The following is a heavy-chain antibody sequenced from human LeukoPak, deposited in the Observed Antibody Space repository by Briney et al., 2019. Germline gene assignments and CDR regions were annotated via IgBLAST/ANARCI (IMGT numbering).Heavy chain of an antibody. J-gene: IGHJ3*02. Sequence: GASVKGSCKASGYTFTSYGISWVRQAPGQGLEWMGWISAYNGNTNYAQKLQGRVTMTTDTSTSTAYMELRSLRSDDTAVYYCAREHYDILTGYPSDAFDIWGQGTMVTVSS. D-gene: IGHD3-9*01. V-gene: IGHV1-18*01. CDR3: AREHYDILTGYPSDAFDI. CDR1: GYTFTSYG. CDR2: ISAYNGNT.